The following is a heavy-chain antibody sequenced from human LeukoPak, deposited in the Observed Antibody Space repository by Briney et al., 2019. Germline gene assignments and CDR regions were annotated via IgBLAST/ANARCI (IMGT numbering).Heavy chain of an antibody. V-gene: IGHV3-30*18. D-gene: IGHD3-22*01. CDR1: GFTFSSYG. J-gene: IGHJ4*02. CDR2: ISYDGSNK. Sequence: QAGGSLRLSCAASGFTFSSYGMHWVRQAPGKGLEWVAVISYDGSNKYYADSVKGRFTISRDNSKNTLYLQMNSLRAEDTAVYYCAKELHYDSSSFDYWGQGTLVTVSS. CDR3: AKELHYDSSSFDY.